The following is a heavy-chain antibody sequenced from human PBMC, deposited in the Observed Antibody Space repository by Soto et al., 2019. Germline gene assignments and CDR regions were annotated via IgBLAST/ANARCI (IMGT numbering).Heavy chain of an antibody. V-gene: IGHV6-1*01. J-gene: IGHJ6*02. CDR3: ARDLGYCSGGSCYPGRSGVYYYYGMDV. Sequence: SQTLSLTCAISGDSVSSNSAAWNWIRQSPSRGLEWLGRTYYRSKWYNDYAVSVKSRITINPDTSKNQFSLQLNSVTPEDTAVYYCARDLGYCSGGSCYPGRSGVYYYYGMDVWGQGTTVTAP. CDR1: GDSVSSNSAA. CDR2: TYYRSKWYN. D-gene: IGHD2-15*01.